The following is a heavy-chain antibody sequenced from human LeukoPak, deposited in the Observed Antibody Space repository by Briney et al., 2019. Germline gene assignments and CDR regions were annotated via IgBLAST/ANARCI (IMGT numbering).Heavy chain of an antibody. Sequence: GESLKISCKGSGYSFTSYWIGWVRQAPGQGLEWMGWINPNSGGTNYAQKFQGRVTMTRDTSISTAYMELSRLRSDDTAVYYCARALFYGDYVFAFDIWGQGTMVTVSS. CDR1: GYSFTSYW. V-gene: IGHV1-2*02. D-gene: IGHD4-17*01. CDR3: ARALFYGDYVFAFDI. CDR2: INPNSGGT. J-gene: IGHJ3*02.